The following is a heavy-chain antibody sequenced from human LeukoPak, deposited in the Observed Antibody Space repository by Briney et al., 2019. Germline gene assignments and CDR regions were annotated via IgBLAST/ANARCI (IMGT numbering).Heavy chain of an antibody. CDR1: GFTFSSYA. CDR3: AKSAVASYYYDSSGYYYFDY. Sequence: GGSLRLSCSASGFTFSSYAMSWVRQAPGKGLEWVSAISGSGGSTYYADSVKGRFTISRDNSKNTLHLQMNSLRAEDTAVYYCAKSAVASYYYDSSGYYYFDYWGQGTLVTVSS. D-gene: IGHD3-22*01. CDR2: ISGSGGST. V-gene: IGHV3-23*01. J-gene: IGHJ4*02.